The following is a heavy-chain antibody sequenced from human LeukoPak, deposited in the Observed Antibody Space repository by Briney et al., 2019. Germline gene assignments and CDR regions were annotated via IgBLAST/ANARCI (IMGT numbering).Heavy chain of an antibody. CDR2: INHSGST. J-gene: IGHJ6*02. D-gene: IGHD3-22*01. CDR3: ARVPYYYDSSGYYPYYYYGMDV. Sequence: SETLSLTCAVYGGSFSGYYWSWIRQPPGKGLEWIGEINHSGSTNYNPSLKSRVTISVDTSKNQFSLKLSSVTAADTAVYYCARVPYYYDSSGYYPYYYYGMDVWGQGTTVTVSS. V-gene: IGHV4-34*01. CDR1: GGSFSGYY.